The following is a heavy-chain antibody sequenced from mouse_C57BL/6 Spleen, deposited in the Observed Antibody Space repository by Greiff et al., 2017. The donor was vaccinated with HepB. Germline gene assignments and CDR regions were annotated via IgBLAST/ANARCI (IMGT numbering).Heavy chain of an antibody. D-gene: IGHD2-3*01. CDR3: ARYDGYPHYYAMDY. CDR1: GYAFTNYL. V-gene: IGHV1-54*01. J-gene: IGHJ4*01. CDR2: INPGSGGT. Sequence: QVHVKQSGAELVRPGTSVKVSCKASGYAFTNYLIEWVKQRPGQGLEWIGVINPGSGGTNYNEKFKGKATLTADKSSSTAYMQLSSLTSEDSAVYFCARYDGYPHYYAMDYWGQGTSVTVSS.